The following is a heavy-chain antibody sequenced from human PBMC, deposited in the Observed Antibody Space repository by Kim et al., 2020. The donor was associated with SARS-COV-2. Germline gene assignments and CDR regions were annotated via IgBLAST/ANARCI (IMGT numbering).Heavy chain of an antibody. D-gene: IGHD2-2*02. V-gene: IGHV1-46*01. CDR1: GYTFTSYY. CDR3: ARETNRYSYYYGMDV. CDR2: INPSGGST. J-gene: IGHJ6*02. Sequence: ASVKVSCKASGYTFTSYYMHWVRQAPGQGLEWMGIINPSGGSTSYAQKFQGRVTMTRDTSTSTVYMELSSLRSEDTAVYYCARETNRYSYYYGMDVWGQGTTVTVSS.